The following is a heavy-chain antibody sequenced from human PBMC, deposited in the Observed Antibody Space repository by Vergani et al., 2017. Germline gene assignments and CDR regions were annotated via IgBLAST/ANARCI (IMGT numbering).Heavy chain of an antibody. CDR2: INTNTGNP. CDR3: AGVRSDFWSYKRALLVFDY. Sequence: QVQLVQSGSELKKPGASVKVSCKASGYTFTSYAMNWVRQAPGQGLEWMGWINTNTGNPTYAQGFTGRFVFSLDTSVSTAYLQLSSLKAEDTAVYYCAGVRSDFWSYKRALLVFDYWGQGTLVTVSS. J-gene: IGHJ4*02. D-gene: IGHD3-3*01. V-gene: IGHV7-4-1*02. CDR1: GYTFTSYA.